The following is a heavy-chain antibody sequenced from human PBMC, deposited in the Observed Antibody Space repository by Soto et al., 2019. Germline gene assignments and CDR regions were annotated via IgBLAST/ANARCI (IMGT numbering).Heavy chain of an antibody. Sequence: GGSLTLSCAASGFTFSDYYLSWIRQAPGKGLEWVSYISSSGSTIYYAASVKGRFTISRDNAKNSLYLQMNSLRAEDTAVYYCARTGRKVQLERRPIWGQGTMVTVSS. CDR2: ISSSGSTI. J-gene: IGHJ3*02. CDR3: ARTGRKVQLERRPI. CDR1: GFTFSDYY. V-gene: IGHV3-11*01. D-gene: IGHD1-1*01.